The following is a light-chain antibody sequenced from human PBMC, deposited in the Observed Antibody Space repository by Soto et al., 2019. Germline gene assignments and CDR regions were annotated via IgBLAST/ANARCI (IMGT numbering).Light chain of an antibody. Sequence: QMSQSPYSLSWTGKDRVSVACGASQSISVWLAWYQQKAGKAPNLLIYKASRLESGVPSRFSGSGSGTEFTLTISSLQPDDFATYYCQKYNSNSWVFGPGTKVDIK. CDR2: KAS. CDR3: QKYNSNSWV. CDR1: QSISVW. V-gene: IGKV1-5*03. J-gene: IGKJ3*01.